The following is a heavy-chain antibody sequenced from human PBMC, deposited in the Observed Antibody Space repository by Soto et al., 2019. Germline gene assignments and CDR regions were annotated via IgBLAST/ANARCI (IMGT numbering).Heavy chain of an antibody. CDR1: GYTFITYG. CDR3: ARDLIAVRPGWLDP. V-gene: IGHV1-18*01. D-gene: IGHD6-6*01. Sequence: QVQLVQSRAEVNKPGASVKVSCKASGYTFITYGISWVRQAPGQGLEWMGWISAYNGNTKYAQNLQGRVTMTTDASTSTAYMELRSLRSDDTAVYYCARDLIAVRPGWLDPLGQGTLVTVSS. CDR2: ISAYNGNT. J-gene: IGHJ5*02.